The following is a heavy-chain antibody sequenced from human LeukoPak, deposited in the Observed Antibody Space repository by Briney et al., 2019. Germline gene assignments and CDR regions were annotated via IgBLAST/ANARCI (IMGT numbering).Heavy chain of an antibody. J-gene: IGHJ4*02. V-gene: IGHV1-2*06. CDR3: ARDVSSTPNWEFDY. CDR2: INANSGGT. Sequence: GASVKVSCKTSGYTFAYYFIHWVRQAPGQGLEWMGRINANSGGTEYQQKFQGRVTMTRDTSMSTAYVEVNWLISDDTAIYYCARDVSSTPNWEFDYWGQGTLVTVSS. CDR1: GYTFAYYF. D-gene: IGHD1-26*01.